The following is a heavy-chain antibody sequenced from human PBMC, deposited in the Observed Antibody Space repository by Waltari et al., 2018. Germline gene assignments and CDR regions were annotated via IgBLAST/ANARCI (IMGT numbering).Heavy chain of an antibody. V-gene: IGHV3-30*03. CDR1: GFTFSSYS. D-gene: IGHD4-17*01. CDR3: ARTTVTTYDAFDI. CDR2: ISYDGSNK. J-gene: IGHJ3*02. Sequence: VQLVESGGGLVQPGGSLRLSCAASGFTFSSYSMNWVRQAPGKGLEWVAVISYDGSNKYYADSVKGRFTISRDNSKNTLYLQMNSLRAEDTAVYYCARTTVTTYDAFDIWGQGTMVTVSS.